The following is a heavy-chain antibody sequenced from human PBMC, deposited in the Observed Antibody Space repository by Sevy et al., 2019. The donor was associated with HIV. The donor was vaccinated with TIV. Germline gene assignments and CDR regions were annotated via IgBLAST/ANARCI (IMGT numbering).Heavy chain of an antibody. J-gene: IGHJ4*02. D-gene: IGHD3-3*01. CDR3: ARYNFWSGHYDYFDY. CDR1: GGSISSHY. CDR2: IDTSGGT. V-gene: IGHV4-4*07. Sequence: SETLSLTCSVSGGSISSHYWSWIRQPAGEGLEWIGCIDTSGGTNYNPSLKTRVTMSIDTSKNQFSLRLRSVTAADTAVYYCARYNFWSGHYDYFDYWGPGALVTVSS.